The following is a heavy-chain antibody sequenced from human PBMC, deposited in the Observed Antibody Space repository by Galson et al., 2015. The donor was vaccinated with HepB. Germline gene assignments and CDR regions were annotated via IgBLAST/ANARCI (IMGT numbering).Heavy chain of an antibody. CDR3: ARAEFWSGFGWFDP. V-gene: IGHV1-46*01. CDR1: GYIFTSYE. Sequence: CKASGYIFTSYEVHWVRQAPGQGLEWMGIINPSGGSTSYAQKFQGRVTMTRDTATTTVYMELSSLRSEDTAVYYCARAEFWSGFGWFDPWGQGTLVTVSS. J-gene: IGHJ5*02. CDR2: INPSGGST. D-gene: IGHD3-3*01.